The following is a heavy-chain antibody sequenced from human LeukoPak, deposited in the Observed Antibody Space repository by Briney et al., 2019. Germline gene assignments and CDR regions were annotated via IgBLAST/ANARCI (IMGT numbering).Heavy chain of an antibody. CDR2: IYYSGST. D-gene: IGHD6-13*01. V-gene: IGHV4-59*08. Sequence: SETLSLTCTVSGGSINNYYWSWIRQPPGKGLEWIGYIYYSGSTNYNPSLKSRVTISVDTSKNQFSLKLSSVTAADTAVYYCARLRRIAAAGNNWFDPWGQGTLVTVSS. CDR1: GGSINNYY. CDR3: ARLRRIAAAGNNWFDP. J-gene: IGHJ5*02.